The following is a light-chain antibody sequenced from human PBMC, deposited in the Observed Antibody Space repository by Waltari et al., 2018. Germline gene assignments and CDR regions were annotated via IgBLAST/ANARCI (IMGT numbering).Light chain of an antibody. J-gene: IGLJ2*01. Sequence: QSALTQPASVSGSPGQSITISCTGPNSDVGSSNLVSWYQQHPGKTPNLPLSEVTKRPSRVPNRFSGSKSGNTASLTISGLQAEDEADYYCSSYAGGSTVIFGGGTKVTVL. V-gene: IGLV2-23*02. CDR2: EVT. CDR1: NSDVGSSNL. CDR3: SSYAGGSTVI.